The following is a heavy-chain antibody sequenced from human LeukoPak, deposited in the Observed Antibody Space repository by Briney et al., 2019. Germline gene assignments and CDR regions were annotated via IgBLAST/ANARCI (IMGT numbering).Heavy chain of an antibody. CDR3: AHRRSRDGYSHFDY. CDR1: GYTFTSYA. CDR2: INAGNGNT. D-gene: IGHD5-24*01. V-gene: IGHV1-3*01. Sequence: ASVKVSCKASGYTFTSYAMHWVRQAPGQRLEWMGWINAGNGNTKYSQKFQGRVTITRDTSASTAYMELSSLRSEDTAVYYCAHRRSRDGYSHFDYWGQGTLVTVSS. J-gene: IGHJ4*02.